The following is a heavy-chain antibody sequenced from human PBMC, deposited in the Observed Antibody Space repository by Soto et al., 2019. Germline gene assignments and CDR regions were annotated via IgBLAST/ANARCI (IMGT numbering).Heavy chain of an antibody. Sequence: EVQLVESGGGLIQPGGSLRLSCAASGFTVSSNYMSWVRQAPGKGLEWVSVIYSGGSTYYADSVKGRFTISRDNSKNTLYLQMNSLRAEGTAVYYCARNYYDSGGGFDYWGQGTLVTVSS. V-gene: IGHV3-53*01. D-gene: IGHD3-22*01. CDR1: GFTVSSNY. CDR2: IYSGGST. CDR3: ARNYYDSGGGFDY. J-gene: IGHJ4*02.